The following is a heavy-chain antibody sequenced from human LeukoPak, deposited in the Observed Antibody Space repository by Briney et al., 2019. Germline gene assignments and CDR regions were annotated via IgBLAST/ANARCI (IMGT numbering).Heavy chain of an antibody. Sequence: GGSLRLSCAASGFTFDNYAIHWVRQAPGKGLECVSLISGDGDYTRYAESVKGRFTISRDNSKRSLYLQMNSLRVEDTALYYCAKAFGTRTGDQRYWGQGTLVTVSS. J-gene: IGHJ4*02. CDR1: GFTFDNYA. V-gene: IGHV3-43*02. D-gene: IGHD3/OR15-3a*01. CDR3: AKAFGTRTGDQRY. CDR2: ISGDGDYT.